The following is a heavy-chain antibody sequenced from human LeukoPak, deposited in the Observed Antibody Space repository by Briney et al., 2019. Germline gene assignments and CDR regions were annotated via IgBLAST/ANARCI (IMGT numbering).Heavy chain of an antibody. Sequence: GRSLRLSCAASGFTFSSYGMHWVRQAPGKGLEWVAVISYDGSNKYYADSVEGRFTISRDNSKNTLYLQMNSLRAEDTAVYYCAKDSRRYRDIVATLIYFDYWGQGTLVTVSS. V-gene: IGHV3-30*18. D-gene: IGHD5-12*01. CDR2: ISYDGSNK. CDR1: GFTFSSYG. CDR3: AKDSRRYRDIVATLIYFDY. J-gene: IGHJ4*02.